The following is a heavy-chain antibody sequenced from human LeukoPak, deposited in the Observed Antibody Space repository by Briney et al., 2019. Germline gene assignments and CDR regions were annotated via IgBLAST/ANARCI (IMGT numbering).Heavy chain of an antibody. D-gene: IGHD3-10*02. CDR2: IWSDGSNK. J-gene: IGHJ6*04. CDR3: AELGITMIGGV. CDR1: GFTFSSYD. V-gene: IGHV3-30*02. Sequence: GGSLRLSCAASGFTFSSYDMHWVRQAPGKGLEWVAFIWSDGSNKYYADSVKGRFTISRDNSKNTLFLQMNSLRAEDTAVYYCAELGITMIGGVWGKGTTVTISS.